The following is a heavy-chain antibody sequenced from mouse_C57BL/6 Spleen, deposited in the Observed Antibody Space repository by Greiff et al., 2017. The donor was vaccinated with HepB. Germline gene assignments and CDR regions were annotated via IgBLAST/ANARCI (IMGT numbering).Heavy chain of an antibody. CDR3: ARGYGPYYYAMDY. CDR1: GYTFTTYP. J-gene: IGHJ4*01. CDR2: FHPYNDDT. D-gene: IGHD2-10*02. Sequence: VMLVESGAELVKPGASVKMSCKASGYTFTTYPIEWMKQNHGKSLEWIGNFHPYNDDTKYNEKFKGKATLTVEKSSSTVYLELSRLTSDDSAVYYCARGYGPYYYAMDYWGQGTSVTVSS. V-gene: IGHV1-47*01.